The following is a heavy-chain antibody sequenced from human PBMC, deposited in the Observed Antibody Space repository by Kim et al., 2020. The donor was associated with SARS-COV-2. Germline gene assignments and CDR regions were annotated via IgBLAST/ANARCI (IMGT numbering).Heavy chain of an antibody. Sequence: SVKVSCKASGGTFGSYTISWVRQAPGQGLEWLGRIIPTLGLPNYAQRFQGRVTITEDKSTSTVYMELSSLTSEDTAVYFCARDRTFYYGSGSFQTDDPWGQGSQVTVSS. D-gene: IGHD3-10*01. J-gene: IGHJ5*02. V-gene: IGHV1-69*04. CDR3: ARDRTFYYGSGSFQTDDP. CDR2: IIPTLGLP. CDR1: GGTFGSYT.